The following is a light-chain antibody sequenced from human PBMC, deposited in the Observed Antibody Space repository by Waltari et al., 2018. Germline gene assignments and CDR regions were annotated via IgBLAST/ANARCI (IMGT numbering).Light chain of an antibody. J-gene: IGKJ4*01. CDR1: QSVNSD. CDR2: GAS. V-gene: IGKV3-15*01. Sequence: EIVMTQSPATLSVSPGERATLSCRASQSVNSDLAWYQQKPDQAPRLLIYGASTRATGIPARFSGSGSGTEFTLTISSLQSEDFAVYYCQQYNNWPLTFGGGTEVEIK. CDR3: QQYNNWPLT.